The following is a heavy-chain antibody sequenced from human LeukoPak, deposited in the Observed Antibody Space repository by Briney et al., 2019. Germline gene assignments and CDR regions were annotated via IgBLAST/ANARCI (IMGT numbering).Heavy chain of an antibody. CDR1: GFTFSSYS. CDR2: ISSSSSTI. Sequence: GSLRLSCAASGFTFSSYSMNWVRQAPGKGLEWVSYISSSSSTIYYADSVKGRFTISRDNSKNTLYLQMNSLRAEDTAVYYCAKDPMVYPRHYFDYWGQGTLVTVSS. V-gene: IGHV3-48*01. D-gene: IGHD2-8*01. J-gene: IGHJ4*02. CDR3: AKDPMVYPRHYFDY.